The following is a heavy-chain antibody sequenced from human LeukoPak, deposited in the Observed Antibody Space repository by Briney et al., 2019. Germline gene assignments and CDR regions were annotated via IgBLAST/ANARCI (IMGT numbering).Heavy chain of an antibody. Sequence: GGSLRLSCAASGFTFSSYSMNWVLQAPGKGLELVSYISSSSSTIYYADSVKGRFTISRDNAKNSLYLQMNSLRAEDTAVYYCAREGGTIFGEAFDPWGQGTLVTVSS. CDR1: GFTFSSYS. CDR2: ISSSSSTI. J-gene: IGHJ5*02. V-gene: IGHV3-48*01. D-gene: IGHD3-3*01. CDR3: AREGGTIFGEAFDP.